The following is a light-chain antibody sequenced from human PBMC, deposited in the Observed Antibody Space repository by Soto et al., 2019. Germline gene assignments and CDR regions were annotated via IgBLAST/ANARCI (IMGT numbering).Light chain of an antibody. CDR1: QSISSW. J-gene: IGKJ1*01. CDR2: KAS. Sequence: IQMTQSPSTLSASVGDRVTITCRASQSISSWLAWYQQKPGKAPKVLIYKASSLEGGVPSRFSGSGSGTEFTLTISSLQPDDFATYYCQQYNSCWTFGQGTKVEIK. V-gene: IGKV1-5*03. CDR3: QQYNSCWT.